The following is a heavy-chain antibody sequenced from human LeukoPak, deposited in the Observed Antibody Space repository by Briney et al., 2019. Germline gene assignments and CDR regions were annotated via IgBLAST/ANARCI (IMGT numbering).Heavy chain of an antibody. CDR1: GFTFSSYG. V-gene: IGHV3-30*18. CDR2: ISYDGSNK. J-gene: IGHJ4*02. D-gene: IGHD1-26*01. Sequence: GGSLRLSCAASGFTFSSYGMHWVRQAPGKGLEWVAVISYDGSNKYYADSVKGRFTISRDNSKNTLYLQTNSLRAEDTAVYYCAKDSRGSYWAYWGQGTLVTVSS. CDR3: AKDSRGSYWAY.